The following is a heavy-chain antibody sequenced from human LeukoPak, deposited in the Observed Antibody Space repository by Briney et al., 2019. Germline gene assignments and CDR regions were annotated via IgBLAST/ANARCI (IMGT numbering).Heavy chain of an antibody. Sequence: PWGSLRLSCAASGFTFSSYAMSGVRQAPGKGLEWVSAISGSGGSTYYADSVKGRFTISRDNSKNTLYLQMNSLRAEDTAVYYCAKGSPHCSGGSCYLYYYYYYMDVWGKGTTVTVSS. CDR3: AKGSPHCSGGSCYLYYYYYYMDV. J-gene: IGHJ6*03. CDR2: ISGSGGST. D-gene: IGHD2-15*01. V-gene: IGHV3-23*01. CDR1: GFTFSSYA.